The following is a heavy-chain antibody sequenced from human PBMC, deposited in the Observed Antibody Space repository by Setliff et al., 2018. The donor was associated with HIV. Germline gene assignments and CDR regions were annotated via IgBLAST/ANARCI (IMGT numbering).Heavy chain of an antibody. CDR3: ARAGYYGSTSYWEYFQH. CDR1: GGSISSGSYY. CDR2: IYTGGTT. Sequence: SETLSLTCTVSGGSISSGSYYWTWIRQPAGKGLEWIGHIYTGGTTNYNPSLKSRVSISADMSKNHFSLNLSSVTAADTAVYYCARAGYYGSTSYWEYFQHWGQGTLVTVSS. D-gene: IGHD3-22*01. V-gene: IGHV4-61*09. J-gene: IGHJ1*01.